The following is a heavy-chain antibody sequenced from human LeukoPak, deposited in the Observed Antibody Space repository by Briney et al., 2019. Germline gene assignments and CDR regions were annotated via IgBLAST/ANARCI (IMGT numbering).Heavy chain of an antibody. CDR3: ARDRRYYDSSGYDVDY. J-gene: IGHJ4*02. D-gene: IGHD3-22*01. Sequence: ASVKVSCKASGYTFTTYPMNWVRQAPGQGLEWMGWINTNTGNPTYAQGFTGRFVFSLDTSVSTAYLQISSLKAEDTAVYYCARDRRYYDSSGYDVDYWGQGTLVTVSS. CDR1: GYTFTTYP. V-gene: IGHV7-4-1*02. CDR2: INTNTGNP.